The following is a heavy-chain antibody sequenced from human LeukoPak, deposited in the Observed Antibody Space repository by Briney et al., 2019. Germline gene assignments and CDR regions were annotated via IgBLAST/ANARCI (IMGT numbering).Heavy chain of an antibody. V-gene: IGHV1-69*01. CDR1: RGTFSRYA. Sequence: SVKVSCKASRGTFSRYAISWVRQAPGQGLEWMGGIIPIFGTANYAQKFQGRVTITADESTSTAYMELSSLRSEDTAVYYCARARFGELSVRLDYWGQGTLVTVSS. CDR2: IIPIFGTA. CDR3: ARARFGELSVRLDY. J-gene: IGHJ4*02. D-gene: IGHD3-10*01.